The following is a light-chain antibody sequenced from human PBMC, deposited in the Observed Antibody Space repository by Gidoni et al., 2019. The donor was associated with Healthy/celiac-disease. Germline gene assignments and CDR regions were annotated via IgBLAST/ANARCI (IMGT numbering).Light chain of an antibody. CDR2: AAS. Sequence: ETQMTKSPSSLSASVGDRVTITCRASQSISSYLNWYQQKPGKAPKLLIYAASSLQSGVPSRFSGSGSGTDFTLTISSLQPEDFATYYCQQSYSTPLTFGGGTKVEIK. V-gene: IGKV1-39*01. CDR3: QQSYSTPLT. CDR1: QSISSY. J-gene: IGKJ4*01.